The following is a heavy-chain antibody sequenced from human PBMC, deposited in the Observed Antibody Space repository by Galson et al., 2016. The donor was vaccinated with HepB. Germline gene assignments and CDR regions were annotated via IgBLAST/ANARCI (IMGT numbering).Heavy chain of an antibody. J-gene: IGHJ4*02. V-gene: IGHV3-23*01. Sequence: SLRLSCAASGFTFSGYAMNWVRQAPGKGLEWVSVISGSGGSTDYADSVRGRFAISRDNSKNTLYLQMNSLRAEDTAVYYCAKDAPTMLQGVIRNGGDYFDYWGQETLSPSPQ. CDR2: ISGSGGST. CDR3: AKDAPTMLQGVIRNGGDYFDY. D-gene: IGHD3-10*01. CDR1: GFTFSGYA.